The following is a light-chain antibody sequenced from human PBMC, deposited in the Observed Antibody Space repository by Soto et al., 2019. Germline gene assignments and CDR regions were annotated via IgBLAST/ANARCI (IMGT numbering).Light chain of an antibody. J-gene: IGLJ1*01. CDR3: CSNAGTYTFV. CDR1: SSDVGGSNH. V-gene: IGLV2-11*01. Sequence: QSALTQPRSVSGSPGQSVTIYCSGSSSDVGGSNHVSWYQHHPGKAPKFMIYDVNKRPSGVPDRFSGSKSGNTASLTISDLQPEDEADYYCCSNAGTYTFVFGTGTQLTVL. CDR2: DVN.